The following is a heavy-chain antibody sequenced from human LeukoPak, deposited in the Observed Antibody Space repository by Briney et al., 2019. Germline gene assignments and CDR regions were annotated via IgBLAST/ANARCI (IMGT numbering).Heavy chain of an antibody. CDR3: ARVRGNYDSSGYYYFDY. V-gene: IGHV7-4-1*02. Sequence: ASVKVSCKSSGYTLTSYAMNWVRQAPGQGLEWMGWINTNTGNPTYAQGFTGRFVFSLDTSVSTAYLQINSLKAEDSAIYYCARVRGNYDSSGYYYFDYWGQGTLVTVSS. J-gene: IGHJ4*02. D-gene: IGHD3-22*01. CDR2: INTNTGNP. CDR1: GYTLTSYA.